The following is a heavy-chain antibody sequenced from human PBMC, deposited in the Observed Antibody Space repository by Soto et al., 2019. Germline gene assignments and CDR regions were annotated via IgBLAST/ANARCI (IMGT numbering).Heavy chain of an antibody. CDR2: INAGNGNT. CDR3: ARSIVVVTALDY. CDR1: GYTFTSYA. Sequence: ASVKVSSKASGYTFTSYAMHWVRQAPGQRLEWMGWINAGNGNTKYSQKFQGRVTITRDTSASTAYMELSSLRSEDTAVYYCARSIVVVTALDYWGQGTLVTVSS. D-gene: IGHD2-21*02. J-gene: IGHJ4*02. V-gene: IGHV1-3*01.